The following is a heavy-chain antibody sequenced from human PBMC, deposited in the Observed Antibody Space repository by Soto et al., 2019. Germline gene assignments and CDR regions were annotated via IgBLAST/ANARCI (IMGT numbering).Heavy chain of an antibody. Sequence: QVQLVESGGGVVQPGRSLRLSCAASGFTFSSYAMHWVRQAPGKGLEWVAVISYDGSNKYYADSVKGRFTISRDNSKNTLYLQMNSLRAEDTAVYYCARVGSGREQEREVGYWGQGTLVTVSS. J-gene: IGHJ4*02. CDR1: GFTFSSYA. D-gene: IGHD3-10*01. CDR3: ARVGSGREQEREVGY. V-gene: IGHV3-30-3*01. CDR2: ISYDGSNK.